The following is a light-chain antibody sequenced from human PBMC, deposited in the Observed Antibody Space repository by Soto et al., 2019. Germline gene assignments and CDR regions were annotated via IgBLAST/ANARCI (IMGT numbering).Light chain of an antibody. J-gene: IGKJ2*01. CDR2: AAS. Sequence: DIQMTQSPSSLSASVGDRDTITCRASQSTSSYLNWYQQKPGKAPKLMIYAASSLQSGVPSRFSGSGSGTDFTLTSSSLQPEDFATYYCQQSYSTPHTFGQWTKLEIK. V-gene: IGKV1-39*01. CDR1: QSTSSY. CDR3: QQSYSTPHT.